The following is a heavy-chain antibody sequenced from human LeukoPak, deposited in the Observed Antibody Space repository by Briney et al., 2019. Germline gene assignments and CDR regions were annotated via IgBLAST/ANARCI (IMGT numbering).Heavy chain of an antibody. CDR3: ARAGRSGELSLGY. CDR1: GGSISSYY. D-gene: IGHD3-16*02. J-gene: IGHJ4*02. Sequence: SETLSLTCTVSGGSISSYYWSWIRQPPGKGLEWIGYIYYSGSTNYNPSLKSRVTISMDTSKNQFSLKLSSVAAADTAVYYCARAGRSGELSLGYWGQGTLVTVSS. CDR2: IYYSGST. V-gene: IGHV4-59*01.